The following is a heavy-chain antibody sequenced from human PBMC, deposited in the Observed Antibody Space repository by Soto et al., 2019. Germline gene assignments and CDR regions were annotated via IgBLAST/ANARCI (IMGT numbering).Heavy chain of an antibody. CDR3: ATTSAILTGYPRDYYYYGMDV. V-gene: IGHV1-24*01. J-gene: IGHJ6*02. D-gene: IGHD3-9*01. CDR1: GYTLTELS. CDR2: FDPEDGET. Sequence: ASVKVSCKVSGYTLTELSMHWVRQAPGKGLEWMGGFDPEDGETIYAQKFQGRVTMTEDTSTDTAYMELSSLRSEDTAVYYCATTSAILTGYPRDYYYYGMDVWGQGTTVTVSS.